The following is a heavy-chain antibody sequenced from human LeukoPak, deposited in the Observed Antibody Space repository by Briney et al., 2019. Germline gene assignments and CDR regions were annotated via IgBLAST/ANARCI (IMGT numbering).Heavy chain of an antibody. CDR3: ARERFLGGGDCYDI. Sequence: GGSLRLSCAASGFTFSSYSMNWVRQAPGKGLEWVSSISSSNIYIYYADSVKGRFTISRDNAKNSLYLQMNSLRAEDTAVYYCARERFLGGGDCYDIWGQGTMVTVSS. J-gene: IGHJ3*02. V-gene: IGHV3-21*01. CDR1: GFTFSSYS. CDR2: ISSSNIYI. D-gene: IGHD2-21*02.